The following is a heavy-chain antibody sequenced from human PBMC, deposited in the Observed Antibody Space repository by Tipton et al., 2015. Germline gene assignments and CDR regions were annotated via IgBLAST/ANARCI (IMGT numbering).Heavy chain of an antibody. CDR3: ARRPDGSDI. CDR2: IHHGGST. Sequence: TLSLTCSVSGDSISSSNWWSWVRQPPGKGLEWIGEIHHGGSTNYNPSLKSRVTMSVDTSKNQFSLHLSSVTASDTAVYYCARRPDGSDIWGQGTMVTVSP. D-gene: IGHD6-6*01. J-gene: IGHJ3*02. CDR1: GDSISSSNW. V-gene: IGHV4-4*02.